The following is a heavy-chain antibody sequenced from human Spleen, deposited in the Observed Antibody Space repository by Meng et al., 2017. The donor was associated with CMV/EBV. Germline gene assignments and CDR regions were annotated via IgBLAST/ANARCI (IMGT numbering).Heavy chain of an antibody. J-gene: IGHJ3*02. CDR2: ISSSRSYI. D-gene: IGHD2-2*01. V-gene: IGHV3-21*01. Sequence: GESLKISCEASGFTFSTYTMHWVRQAPGKGLEWVSCISSSRSYIHYRDSVKGRFTISRDNAKTSVYLQMNSLRAEDTALYFCARERLYQPLWGDALDIWGQGTMVTVSS. CDR1: GFTFSTYT. CDR3: ARERLYQPLWGDALDI.